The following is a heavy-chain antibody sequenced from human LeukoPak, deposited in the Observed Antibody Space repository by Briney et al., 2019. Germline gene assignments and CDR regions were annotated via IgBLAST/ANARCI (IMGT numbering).Heavy chain of an antibody. CDR1: GYSISSGYY. CDR3: ARDDYGGPFGY. J-gene: IGHJ4*02. V-gene: IGHV4-38-2*02. D-gene: IGHD4-23*01. Sequence: SETLSLTCTVSGYSISSGYYWSWIRQPPGKGLEWIGEINHSGSTNYNPSLKSRVTISVDTSKNQFSLKLSSVTAADTAVYYCARDDYGGPFGYWGQGTLVTVSS. CDR2: INHSGST.